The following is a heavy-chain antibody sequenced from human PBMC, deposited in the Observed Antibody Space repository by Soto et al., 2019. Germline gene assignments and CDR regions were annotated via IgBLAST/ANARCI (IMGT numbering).Heavy chain of an antibody. J-gene: IGHJ4*02. CDR3: EKDLDITRGVDY. CDR1: GFTFSSYG. Sequence: QVQLVESGGGVVQPGRSLRLSCAASGFTFSSYGMHWVRQAPGKGLEWVAVISYDGSNKYYADSVKGRFTISRDNSKNTLYLQMNSLRAEDTAVYYCEKDLDITRGVDYWGQGTLVTVSS. CDR2: ISYDGSNK. V-gene: IGHV3-30*18. D-gene: IGHD5-12*01.